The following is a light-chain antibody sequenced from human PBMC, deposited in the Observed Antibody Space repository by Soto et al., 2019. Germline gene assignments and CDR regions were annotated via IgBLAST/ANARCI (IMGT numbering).Light chain of an antibody. CDR1: FDDVGAYNS. CDR3: ASYTSVSTWV. Sequence: QSALTQPASVSGSPGQSITISCTGTFDDVGAYNSVSWYQQHPGRVPKLIIFEVSNRPSGTSHRFSGSKSVNTASLTISGLQAEDEADYYCASYTSVSTWVFGGGTKLTVL. J-gene: IGLJ3*02. V-gene: IGLV2-14*01. CDR2: EVS.